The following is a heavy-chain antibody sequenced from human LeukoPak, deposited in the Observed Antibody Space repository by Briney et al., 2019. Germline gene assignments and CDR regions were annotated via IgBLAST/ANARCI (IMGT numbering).Heavy chain of an antibody. D-gene: IGHD3-10*01. CDR1: GFTFSNHG. V-gene: IGHV3-30*03. CDR2: ISYDGSNK. J-gene: IGHJ6*03. CDR3: ARGQIWFGEYRYMDV. Sequence: PGGSLRLSCAASGFTFSNHGMHWVRQAPGKGLEWVAVISYDGSNKYYADCVKGRVTISRDNSKNTLYLQMNSLRAEDTAVYYCARGQIWFGEYRYMDVWGKGTTVTISS.